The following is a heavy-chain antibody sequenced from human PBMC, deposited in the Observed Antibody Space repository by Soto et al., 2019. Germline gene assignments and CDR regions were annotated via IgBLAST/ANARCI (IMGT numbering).Heavy chain of an antibody. D-gene: IGHD4-17*01. V-gene: IGHV3-23*01. Sequence: GGSLRLSCAASGFTFSSYAMSWVRQAPGKGLEWVSAISGSGGSTYYADSVKGRFTISRDNSKNTLYLQMNSLRAEDTAVYYCAKDPPVPYGDFLPYFDDWGQGTLVTVAS. CDR2: ISGSGGST. CDR3: AKDPPVPYGDFLPYFDD. CDR1: GFTFSSYA. J-gene: IGHJ4*02.